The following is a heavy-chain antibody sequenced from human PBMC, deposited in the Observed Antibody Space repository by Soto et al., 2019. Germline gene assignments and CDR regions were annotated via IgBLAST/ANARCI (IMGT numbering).Heavy chain of an antibody. V-gene: IGHV4-39*01. CDR2: IYYSGST. Sequence: SETLSLTCTVSGGSISSSSYYWGWIRQPPGKGLEWIGSIYYSGSTYYNPSLKSRVTISVDTSKNQFSLKLSSVTAADTAVYYCARLPICDILTGYSEPGPSYYYGMDVWGQGTTVTVSS. J-gene: IGHJ6*02. CDR3: ARLPICDILTGYSEPGPSYYYGMDV. CDR1: GGSISSSSYY. D-gene: IGHD3-9*01.